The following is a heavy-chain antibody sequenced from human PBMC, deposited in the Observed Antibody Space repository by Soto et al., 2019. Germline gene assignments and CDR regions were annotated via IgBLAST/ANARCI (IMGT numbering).Heavy chain of an antibody. CDR3: ARDYSSYGPFDY. D-gene: IGHD5-18*01. CDR2: ISGDGSNQ. CDR1: GFTFSGYA. J-gene: IGHJ4*02. V-gene: IGHV3-30-3*01. Sequence: PGGSLRLSCAASGFTFSGYALHWVRQAPGKGLEWVAVISGDGSNQYYADSVKGRFTISRDNAKNSLYLQMNSLRAEDTAVYYCARDYSSYGPFDYWGQGTLVTVSS.